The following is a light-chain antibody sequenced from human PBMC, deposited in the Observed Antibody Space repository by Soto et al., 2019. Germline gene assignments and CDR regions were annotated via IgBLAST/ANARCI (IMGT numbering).Light chain of an antibody. CDR3: QSYDSGLSGRV. J-gene: IGLJ3*02. CDR1: TSNIGAGYD. CDR2: ANF. Sequence: QSVLTQPPSVSGAPGQRVTISCTGSTSNIGAGYDVHWYQHLPGTAPKLLIYANFNRPSGVPDRFSGSKSGTSASLDITGLQAEDEADYYCQSYDSGLSGRVFGGGTKLTVL. V-gene: IGLV1-40*01.